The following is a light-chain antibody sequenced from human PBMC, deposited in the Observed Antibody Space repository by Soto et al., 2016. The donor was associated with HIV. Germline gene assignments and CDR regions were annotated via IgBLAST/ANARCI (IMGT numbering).Light chain of an antibody. J-gene: IGKJ1*01. CDR1: QSISSF. V-gene: IGKV1-39*01. CDR2: DAS. Sequence: DIQMTQSPSSLSASVGDRITITCRASQSISSFLNWYQQIPGKAPNLLIYDASTLQSGVPSRFSGSGSGTDFTLIISSLQPEDFATYYCQQSYNTPRTFGQGTKVEIK. CDR3: QQSYNTPRT.